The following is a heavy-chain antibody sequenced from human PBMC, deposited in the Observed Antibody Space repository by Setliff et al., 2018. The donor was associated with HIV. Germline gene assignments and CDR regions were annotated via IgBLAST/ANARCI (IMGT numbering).Heavy chain of an antibody. CDR3: ARGYASGYDAYGY. Sequence: SETLSLTCAVSAYSISSGYYWGWIRQPPGKGLEWIGSIYHSGSTYYNPSLMSRVTISVDTYNNQFSLNMNAVNAADTAVYYCARGYASGYDAYGYWGQGTLVTVSS. V-gene: IGHV4-38-2*01. D-gene: IGHD5-12*01. CDR2: IYHSGST. J-gene: IGHJ4*02. CDR1: AYSISSGYY.